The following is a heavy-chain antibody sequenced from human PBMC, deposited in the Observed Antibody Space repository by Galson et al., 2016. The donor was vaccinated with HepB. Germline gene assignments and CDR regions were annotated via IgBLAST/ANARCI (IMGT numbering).Heavy chain of an antibody. CDR2: IIPIFCTA. Sequence: SVKVSCKASGGTFSSYAISWVRQAPGQGLEWMGGIIPIFCTANYAQKFQGRVTITADKSTSTAYMELSSLRSEDTAVYYCTTLRSPTGRMYYYDSSGRVSYYFDYWGQGTLVTVSS. J-gene: IGHJ4*02. CDR3: TTLRSPTGRMYYYDSSGRVSYYFDY. CDR1: GGTFSSYA. V-gene: IGHV1-69*06. D-gene: IGHD3-22*01.